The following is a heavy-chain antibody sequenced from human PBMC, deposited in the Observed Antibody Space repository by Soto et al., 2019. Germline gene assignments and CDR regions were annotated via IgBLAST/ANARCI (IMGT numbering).Heavy chain of an antibody. CDR1: VFTFSIYG. CDR2: ISYDGSNK. Sequence: GGSLRVSCASSVFTFSIYGMHWVRQAPGKGLEWVAVISYDGSNKYYADSVKGRFTISRDNSKNTLYLQMNSLRAEDTAVYYCAKDTKWELPGLWGQRTMVTVSS. CDR3: AKDTKWELPGL. D-gene: IGHD1-26*01. V-gene: IGHV3-30*18. J-gene: IGHJ4*02.